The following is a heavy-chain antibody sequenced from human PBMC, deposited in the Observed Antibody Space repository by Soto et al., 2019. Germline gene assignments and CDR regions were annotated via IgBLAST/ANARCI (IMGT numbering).Heavy chain of an antibody. CDR2: IYYSGST. J-gene: IGHJ6*02. D-gene: IGHD4-17*01. CDR3: ARGGDYFGTYYYYGMDV. CDR1: GGSISSYY. V-gene: IGHV4-59*01. Sequence: PSETLSLTCTVSGGSISSYYWSWIRQPPGKGLEWIGYIYYSGSTNYNPSLKSRVTISVDTSKNQFSLKLSSVTAADTAVYYCARGGDYFGTYYYYGMDVWXQGXTVXVSS.